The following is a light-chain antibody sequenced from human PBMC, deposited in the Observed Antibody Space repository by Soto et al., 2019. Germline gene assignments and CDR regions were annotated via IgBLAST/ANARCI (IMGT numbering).Light chain of an antibody. CDR2: EVS. Sequence: QSALTQPASVSGSPGQSITISCTGTSSDVGGYDFVSWYQQHPGKAPKLIISEVSNRPSGVSKRFSGSKSGNTASLTISGLQAEDEADYYCSSYTSTTPYVFGTGTKLTVL. V-gene: IGLV2-14*01. CDR1: SSDVGGYDF. J-gene: IGLJ1*01. CDR3: SSYTSTTPYV.